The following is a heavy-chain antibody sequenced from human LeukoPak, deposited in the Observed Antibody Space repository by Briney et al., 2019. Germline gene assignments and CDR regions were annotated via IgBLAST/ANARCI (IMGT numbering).Heavy chain of an antibody. V-gene: IGHV4-31*03. CDR2: IYYSGST. J-gene: IGHJ6*03. Sequence: SETLSLTCTVSGGSISSGGYYWSWIRQHPGKGLEWIGDIYYSGSTYYNPSLKSRVTISVDTSKNQFSLKLSSVTAADTAVYYCARLGRSRIYYYYYMDVWGKGTTVTVSS. D-gene: IGHD5/OR15-5a*01. CDR1: GGSISSGGYY. CDR3: ARLGRSRIYYYYYMDV.